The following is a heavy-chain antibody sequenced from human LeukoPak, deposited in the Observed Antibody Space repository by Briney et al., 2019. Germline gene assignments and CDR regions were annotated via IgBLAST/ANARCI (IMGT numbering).Heavy chain of an antibody. Sequence: PLETLSLTCTVSGGSISSYYWSWIRQPAGKGLEWIGRIYTSVSTNYNPSLKSRVTMSVDTSKNQFSLKLSSVTAADTAVYYCARDYYYDSSGYYYQPYYFDYWGQGTLVTVSS. CDR3: ARDYYYDSSGYYYQPYYFDY. J-gene: IGHJ4*02. CDR2: IYTSVST. CDR1: GGSISSYY. D-gene: IGHD3-22*01. V-gene: IGHV4-4*07.